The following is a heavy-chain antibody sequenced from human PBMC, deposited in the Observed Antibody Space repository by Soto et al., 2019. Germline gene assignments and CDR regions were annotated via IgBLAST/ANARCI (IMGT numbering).Heavy chain of an antibody. CDR3: SKSVYNWNDGFFDY. V-gene: IGHV3-30*18. D-gene: IGHD1-1*01. CDR1: GFTFSTYG. J-gene: IGHJ4*02. CDR2: ISYDGNNK. Sequence: GGSLRLSCAASGFTFSTYGMHWVRQAPGKGLEWVAVISYDGNNKYYADSVKGRFTISRDNSKNTLYLQMSSLRAEDTAVYYCSKSVYNWNDGFFDYWGQGTLVTVSS.